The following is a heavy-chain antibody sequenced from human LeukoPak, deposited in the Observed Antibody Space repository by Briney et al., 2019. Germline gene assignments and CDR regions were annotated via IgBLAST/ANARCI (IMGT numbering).Heavy chain of an antibody. Sequence: GGSLRLSCAASGFTFSSYSMNWVRQAPGKGLEWVSSISSSSSYIYYADSVKGRFTISRDNAKNSLYLQMNSLRAEDTAVYYCARDWPSGSFFDYWGQGTLVTVSS. CDR1: GFTFSSYS. J-gene: IGHJ4*02. CDR2: ISSSSSYI. V-gene: IGHV3-21*01. CDR3: ARDWPSGSFFDY. D-gene: IGHD1-26*01.